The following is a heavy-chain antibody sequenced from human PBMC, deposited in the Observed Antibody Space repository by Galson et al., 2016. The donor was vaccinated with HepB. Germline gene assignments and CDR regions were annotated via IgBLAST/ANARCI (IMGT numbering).Heavy chain of an antibody. V-gene: IGHV3-48*02. J-gene: IGHJ6*03. D-gene: IGHD5/OR15-5a*01. Sequence: SLRLSCAASGFSFSSYSMNWVRQAPGKGLEWVSYISSTSSHTIYYADSVKGRFTISTDNAKNSLYLQMNSLRDEDTAVYYCARGVGPAYMDVWGKGTTVTVSS. CDR2: ISSTSSHTI. CDR1: GFSFSSYS. CDR3: ARGVGPAYMDV.